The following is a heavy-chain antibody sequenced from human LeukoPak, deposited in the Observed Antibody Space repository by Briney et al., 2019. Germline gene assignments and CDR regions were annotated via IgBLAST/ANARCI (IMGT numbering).Heavy chain of an antibody. CDR2: ISISSTYI. CDR1: GFTFSSYT. V-gene: IGHV3-21*01. D-gene: IGHD1-7*01. CDR3: ARAYYGNYEGDDYFDY. J-gene: IGHJ4*02. Sequence: PGGSLRLSCAASGFTFSSYTMNWVRLAPGKGLEWVSSISISSTYIYYADSVKGRFTISRDNAKNSLYLQMNSLRAEDTAVYYCARAYYGNYEGDDYFDYWGQGTLVTVSS.